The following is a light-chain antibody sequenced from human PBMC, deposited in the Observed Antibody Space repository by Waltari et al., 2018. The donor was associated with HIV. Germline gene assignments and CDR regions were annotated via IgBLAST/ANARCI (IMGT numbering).Light chain of an antibody. CDR2: EVK. J-gene: IGLJ1*01. Sequence: QSALTQPVSVSGSPGQSITISCTGASSAVGTYNLFSWYQQHPGKAPKLMIYEVKKRPLGVSNRFSGSKSGNTASLTISGLQPEDEADYYCCSYASTSSPHVFGIGTKVTVL. V-gene: IGLV2-23*02. CDR1: SSAVGTYNL. CDR3: CSYASTSSPHV.